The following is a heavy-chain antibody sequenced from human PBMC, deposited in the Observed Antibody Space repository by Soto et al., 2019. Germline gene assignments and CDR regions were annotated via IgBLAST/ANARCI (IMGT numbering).Heavy chain of an antibody. V-gene: IGHV1-18*01. Sequence: QVHLVQSGAEVRKPGASVKVSCKGSGYTFASYGITWVRQAPGQGLEWMGWISAHNGNTNYAQKLQGRVTVTRDTSTSTAYMELRSLRSDDTAVYYCARGRYGDYWGQGALVTVSS. CDR1: GYTFASYG. CDR2: ISAHNGNT. D-gene: IGHD1-1*01. J-gene: IGHJ4*02. CDR3: ARGRYGDY.